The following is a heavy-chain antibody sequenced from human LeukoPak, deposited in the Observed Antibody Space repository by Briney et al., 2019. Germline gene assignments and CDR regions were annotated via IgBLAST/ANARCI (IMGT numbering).Heavy chain of an antibody. CDR1: GGTFSSYA. D-gene: IGHD3-10*01. V-gene: IGHV1-69*04. CDR3: AREYYYGSGSYPPTSDY. J-gene: IGHJ4*02. Sequence: SVKVSCKASGGTFSSYAISWVRQAPGQGLEWMGRIIPIFGIANYAQKFQGRVTITADKSTSTAYMELSSLRSEDTAVYYCAREYYYGSGSYPPTSDYWGQGTLVTVSS. CDR2: IIPIFGIA.